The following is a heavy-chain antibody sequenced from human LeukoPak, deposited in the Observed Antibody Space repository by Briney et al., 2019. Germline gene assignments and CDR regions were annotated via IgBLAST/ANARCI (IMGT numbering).Heavy chain of an antibody. CDR2: IYPCDSGT. CDR1: GYSFTSYW. J-gene: IGHJ4*02. Sequence: GESLKISCKGSGYSFTSYWIGWVRQMPGKGLEWMGIIYPCDSGTRYSPSFQGQVAISADKYISTAYLQWSSLKASDTAMYYCARQERTMVRGVIISTFDYWGQGTLVTVSS. V-gene: IGHV5-51*01. D-gene: IGHD3-10*01. CDR3: ARQERTMVRGVIISTFDY.